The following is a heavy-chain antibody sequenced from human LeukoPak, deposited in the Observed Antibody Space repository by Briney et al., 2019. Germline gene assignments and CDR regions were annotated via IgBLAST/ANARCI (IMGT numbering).Heavy chain of an antibody. V-gene: IGHV4-59*01. Sequence: PSETLSLTCSVSGDSISSNYWSWIRQPPGKGLEWIGYIYYSGSTVYNPSLKSRVTISVDTSRNQFSLNLSSVTAADTAVYYCARLGAYYYYGMDVWGQGTTVTVSS. CDR2: IYYSGST. D-gene: IGHD3-16*01. CDR1: GDSISSNY. J-gene: IGHJ6*02. CDR3: ARLGAYYYYGMDV.